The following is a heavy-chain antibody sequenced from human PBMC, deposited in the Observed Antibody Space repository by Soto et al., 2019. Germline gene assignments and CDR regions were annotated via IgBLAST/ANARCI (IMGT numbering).Heavy chain of an antibody. CDR1: GFTFSSYG. J-gene: IGHJ4*02. D-gene: IGHD3-22*01. Sequence: GGSLRLSCAASGFTFSSYGMHWVRQAPGKGLEWVAVISYDGSNKYYADSVKGRFTISRDNSKNTLYLQMNSLRAEDTAVYYCAMRNYYESGAYYWYYFDYWGQGTLVTVSS. CDR2: ISYDGSNK. CDR3: AMRNYYESGAYYWYYFDY. V-gene: IGHV3-30*03.